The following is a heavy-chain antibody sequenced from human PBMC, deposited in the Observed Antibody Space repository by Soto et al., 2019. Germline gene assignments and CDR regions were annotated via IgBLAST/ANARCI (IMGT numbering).Heavy chain of an antibody. CDR1: GYSFTNYG. J-gene: IGHJ6*03. CDR3: ARDRGVAPPVAGNTHYYYYVDV. V-gene: IGHV1-18*01. CDR2: ISAFHGNT. Sequence: QDQLLQSGAEVKKPGASVTVSCKASGYSFTNYGITWVRQAPGQGLEWMGWISAFHGNTHYAQKLQGRVTMTTDASTSTAYMQQRSLRSDDTAVYYCARDRGVAPPVAGNTHYYYYVDVWGKGTTVTVAS. D-gene: IGHD6-19*01.